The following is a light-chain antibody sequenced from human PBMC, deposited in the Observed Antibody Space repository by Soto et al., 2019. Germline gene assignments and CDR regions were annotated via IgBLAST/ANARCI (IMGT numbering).Light chain of an antibody. CDR3: QQYDNLPLT. J-gene: IGKJ4*01. CDR2: AAS. V-gene: IGKV1-33*01. CDR1: QSITTY. Sequence: DTQVTQSPSSLSASVGDRVTITCRASQSITTYLNWYRQKPGKAPKLLIYAASTLQSGVPSRFSGSGSGTDFTFTISSLQPEDIATYYCQQYDNLPLTFGGGTKVDIK.